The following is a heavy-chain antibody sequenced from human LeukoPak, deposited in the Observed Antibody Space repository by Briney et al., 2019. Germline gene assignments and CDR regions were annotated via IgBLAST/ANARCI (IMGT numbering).Heavy chain of an antibody. CDR3: ARGLLEV. CDR2: ISSGGSSI. Sequence: GGSLRLSCAASEFSFSTSEMNWVRQDPGKGLEWVSYISSGGSSIFYADSVKGRFTVSRDNAKNSLYLEMNNLRAEDTAVYYCARGLLEVWGQGTLVTVSS. D-gene: IGHD3-3*01. CDR1: EFSFSTSE. J-gene: IGHJ4*02. V-gene: IGHV3-48*03.